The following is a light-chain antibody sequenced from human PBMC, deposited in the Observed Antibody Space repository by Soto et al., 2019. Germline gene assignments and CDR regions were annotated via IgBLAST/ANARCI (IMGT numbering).Light chain of an antibody. CDR1: QSISRW. J-gene: IGKJ5*01. Sequence: DIQMTQSPSTLSASVGNTVTITCRASQSISRWLAWYQQKPGKAPKILISDASILENGVPSRFSGTGSGTEFTLTISNLQPDYFATYFCQQYNSFSLLPFGQRTRLEIK. V-gene: IGKV1-5*01. CDR2: DAS. CDR3: QQYNSFSLLP.